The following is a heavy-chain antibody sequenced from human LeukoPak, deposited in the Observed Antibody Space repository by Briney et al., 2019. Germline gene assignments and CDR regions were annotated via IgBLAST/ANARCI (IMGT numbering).Heavy chain of an antibody. CDR3: ARDSRYSDNSGYYYSHYYMDV. CDR1: GGSISYHY. Sequence: SETLSLTCTVSGGSISYHYWSWIRQPPGKGLEWIGYIYNSGSTNYNPSPMSRVTISVDTSKNQFSLNLSSVTAADTAVYYCARDSRYSDNSGYYYSHYYMDVWGKGTTVTVSS. J-gene: IGHJ6*03. CDR2: IYNSGST. D-gene: IGHD3-22*01. V-gene: IGHV4-59*11.